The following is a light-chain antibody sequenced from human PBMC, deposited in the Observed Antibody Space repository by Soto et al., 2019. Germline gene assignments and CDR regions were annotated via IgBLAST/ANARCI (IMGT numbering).Light chain of an antibody. CDR2: DVS. CDR3: TSYTSSSTHVV. CDR1: SSDVGGYNY. V-gene: IGLV2-14*01. J-gene: IGLJ2*01. Sequence: QSALTRPASVSGSPGQSITISCTGTSSDVGGYNYVSWYQQHPGKAPKLMIYDVSNRPSGVSDRFSGSKSGNTDSLTISGLQADDQADHNCTSYTSSSTHVVFGGGTKLTVL.